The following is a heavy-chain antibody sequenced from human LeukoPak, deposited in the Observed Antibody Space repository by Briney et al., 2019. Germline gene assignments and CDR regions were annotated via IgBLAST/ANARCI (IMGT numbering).Heavy chain of an antibody. D-gene: IGHD6-13*01. V-gene: IGHV1-2*02. Sequence: ASVTVSCKASGYTFTGYYMHWVRQAPGQGLEWMGWINPNSGGTNYAQKFQGRVTMTRDTSISTAYMELSRLRSDDTAVYYCARDLGIAAAGTAWGQGTLVTVSS. CDR2: INPNSGGT. CDR3: ARDLGIAAAGTA. CDR1: GYTFTGYY. J-gene: IGHJ5*02.